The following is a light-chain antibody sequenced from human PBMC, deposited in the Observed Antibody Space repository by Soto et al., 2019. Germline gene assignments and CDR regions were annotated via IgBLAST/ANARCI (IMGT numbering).Light chain of an antibody. CDR2: DVS. CDR3: CSCAGSSTPYV. J-gene: IGLJ1*01. V-gene: IGLV2-11*01. Sequence: QSVLTQPRSVSGSPGQSVTISCTGTSSDVGGYNYVSWYQQHPGKAPKLIIYDVSERPSGVPDRFSGSKSGNTASLTISGLQADKEAVYYCCSCAGSSTPYVFGTGTRVT. CDR1: SSDVGGYNY.